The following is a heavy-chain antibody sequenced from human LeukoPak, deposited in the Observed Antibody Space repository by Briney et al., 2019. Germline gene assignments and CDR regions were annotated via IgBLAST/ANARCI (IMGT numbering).Heavy chain of an antibody. CDR1: GDSVTSSY. V-gene: IGHV4-59*08. J-gene: IGHJ4*02. CDR2: ISYTADS. CDR3: ATSSHSGSYRAH. Sequence: SETLSLTCSVSGDSVTSSYLSWIRHPPRRGVGWVGYISYTADSNYNPPLKSRVPISTDTSKNQFSLKLSSVTATDTAVYYCATSSHSGSYRAHWGQGTLVTVSS. D-gene: IGHD3-10*01.